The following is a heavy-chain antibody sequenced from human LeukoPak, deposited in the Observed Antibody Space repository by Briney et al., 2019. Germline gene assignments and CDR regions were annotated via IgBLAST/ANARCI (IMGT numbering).Heavy chain of an antibody. CDR3: ARSKDLDY. J-gene: IGHJ4*02. CDR1: GFTVGSAW. CDR2: ISSSSSYI. V-gene: IGHV3-21*01. Sequence: PGGSLRLSCAASGFTVGSAWMSWVRQAPGKGLEWVSSISSSSSYIYYADSVKGRFTISRDNAKNSLYLQMNSLRAEDTAVYYCARSKDLDYWGQGTLVTVSS.